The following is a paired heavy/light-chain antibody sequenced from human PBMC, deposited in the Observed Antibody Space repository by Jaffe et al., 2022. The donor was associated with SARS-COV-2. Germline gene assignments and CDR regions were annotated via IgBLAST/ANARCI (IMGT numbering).Heavy chain of an antibody. CDR2: IGGSGGST. V-gene: IGHV3-23*01. CDR1: GFTFSNYA. D-gene: IGHD2-21*02. Sequence: EVQLLESGGGLVQPGGSLTLSCAASGFTFSNYAMSWVRQAPGKGVEWVSGIGGSGGSTYYADSVKGRFTISRDNSKNTLYVQMNSLRAEDTAVYYCAKGQVSGGNSVYFDYWGQGTLVTVSS. CDR3: AKGQVSGGNSVYFDY. J-gene: IGHJ4*02.
Light chain of an antibody. J-gene: IGKJ1*01. Sequence: DFVMTQSPDSLAVSLGERATINCKSSQSVLYSSNNKNYLTWYQQKPGQPPKLLIYWASTRESGVPDRFSGSGSGTDFTLTISSLQAEDVAVYYCQQYYRPPWTFGQGTKVEIK. V-gene: IGKV4-1*01. CDR1: QSVLYSSNNKNY. CDR2: WAS. CDR3: QQYYRPPWT.